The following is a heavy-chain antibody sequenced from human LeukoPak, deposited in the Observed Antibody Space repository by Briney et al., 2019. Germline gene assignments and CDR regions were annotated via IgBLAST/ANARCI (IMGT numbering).Heavy chain of an antibody. D-gene: IGHD2-2*01. V-gene: IGHV3-11*01. CDR2: ISSSDSTI. Sequence: GGSLRLSCAASGLTFSDYYMSWIRQAPGKGLEWVSYISSSDSTIYYADSVKGRFTISRDNAKNSLYLQLNSLRAEDTAVYYCARDGSRYCSSTSCYSGYYYYGMDVWGQGTTVTVSS. J-gene: IGHJ6*02. CDR3: ARDGSRYCSSTSCYSGYYYYGMDV. CDR1: GLTFSDYY.